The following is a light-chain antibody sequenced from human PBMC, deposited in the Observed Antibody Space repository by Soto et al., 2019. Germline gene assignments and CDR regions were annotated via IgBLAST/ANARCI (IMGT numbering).Light chain of an antibody. CDR1: QSISNH. CDR3: QQSHITPWT. V-gene: IGKV1-39*01. Sequence: DIQMTQSPSSLSASVEDRVIITCRASQSISNHLNWYQQKPGKAPKLLIFAASSLQTGVPPRFGGSASGTNFTLAISGLQAEDFATYYCQQSHITPWTFGQGTKVDIK. CDR2: AAS. J-gene: IGKJ1*01.